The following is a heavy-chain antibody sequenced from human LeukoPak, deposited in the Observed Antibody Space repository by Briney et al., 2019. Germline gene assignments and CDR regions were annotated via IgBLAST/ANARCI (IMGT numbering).Heavy chain of an antibody. Sequence: LSLTCTVSGGSISRSSYYWGWIRQPPGKGLEWVSYINSGSSYTNYADSVKGRFTISRDNAKNSLYLQMNSLRAEDTAVYYCARVDWGIGSRLWGQGTLVTVSS. V-gene: IGHV3-11*05. CDR2: INSGSSYT. CDR1: GGSISRSSYY. J-gene: IGHJ4*02. CDR3: ARVDWGIGSRL. D-gene: IGHD7-27*01.